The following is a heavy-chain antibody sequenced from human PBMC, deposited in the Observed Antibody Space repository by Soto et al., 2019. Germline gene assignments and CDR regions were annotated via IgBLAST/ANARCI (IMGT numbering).Heavy chain of an antibody. CDR2: ISSSGSTI. D-gene: IGHD3-3*01. CDR1: GFTFSDYY. CDR3: ARGTDGEGRFLEWLPDPYYYYMDV. V-gene: IGHV3-11*01. J-gene: IGHJ6*03. Sequence: GESLKISCAASGFTFSDYYMSWIRQAPGKGLEWVSYISSSGSTIYYADSVKGRFTISRDNAKNSLYLQMNSLRAEDTAVYYCARGTDGEGRFLEWLPDPYYYYMDVWGKGTTVTVSS.